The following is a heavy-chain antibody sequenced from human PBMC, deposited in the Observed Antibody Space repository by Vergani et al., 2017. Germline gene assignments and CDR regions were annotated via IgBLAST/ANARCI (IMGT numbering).Heavy chain of an antibody. D-gene: IGHD3-10*01. CDR1: GGTFSSYA. V-gene: IGHV1-69*12. Sequence: QVQLVQSGAEVKKPGSSVKVSCKASGGTFSSYAISWVRQAPGQGLEWMGGIIPIFGTTNYAQKFQGRVTITADESTSTAYMELSSLRSEDTALYYCACDENYYGWGSPPLDYWGQGTLVTVSS. J-gene: IGHJ4*02. CDR2: IIPIFGTT. CDR3: ACDENYYGWGSPPLDY.